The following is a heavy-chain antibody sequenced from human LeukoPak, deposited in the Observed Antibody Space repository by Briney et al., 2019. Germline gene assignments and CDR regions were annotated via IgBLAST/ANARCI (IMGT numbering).Heavy chain of an antibody. CDR3: ARQRLWADY. Sequence: SETLSLTCTVSGGSIGSTSFYWGWIRQGKGLEWIGTIYYSGNTYYNPSLKSRVTISVDTSKNQFSLKLNSVTAADTAVYYCARQRLWADYWGQGALVTVSS. V-gene: IGHV4-39*01. J-gene: IGHJ4*02. D-gene: IGHD1-26*01. CDR1: GGSIGSTSFY. CDR2: IYYSGNT.